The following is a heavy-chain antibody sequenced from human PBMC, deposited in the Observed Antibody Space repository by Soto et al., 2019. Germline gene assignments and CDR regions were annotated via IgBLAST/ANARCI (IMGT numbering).Heavy chain of an antibody. D-gene: IGHD3-9*01. CDR1: GYTFTSYA. CDR2: INAGNGNT. CDR3: ARVTGYYAPDY. Sequence: QVQLVQSGAEVKKPGASVKVSCKASGYTFTSYAMHWVRQAPGQRLEWMGWINAGNGNTKYSQKYQGRVTITRDTSASTAYMELSSLRSEDTAVYYCARVTGYYAPDYWGQGTLVTVSS. J-gene: IGHJ4*02. V-gene: IGHV1-3*01.